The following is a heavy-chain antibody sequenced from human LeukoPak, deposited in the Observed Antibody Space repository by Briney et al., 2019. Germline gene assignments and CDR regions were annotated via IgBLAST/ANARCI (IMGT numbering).Heavy chain of an antibody. D-gene: IGHD5-12*01. Sequence: GGSLRLSCAASGXTVSSNYMSWVRQAPGKGLECVSVIYSGGRTYYADSVKGRFTISRDNSNNTLYLQMNSLRAEDTGLYYCARVSDSGSQNPYYFDYWGQGTLVTVSS. V-gene: IGHV3-66*01. CDR1: GXTVSSNY. CDR3: ARVSDSGSQNPYYFDY. J-gene: IGHJ4*02. CDR2: IYSGGRT.